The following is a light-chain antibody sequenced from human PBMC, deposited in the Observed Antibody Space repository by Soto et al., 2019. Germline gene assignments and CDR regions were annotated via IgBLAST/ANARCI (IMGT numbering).Light chain of an antibody. J-gene: IGKJ1*01. V-gene: IGKV1-27*01. CDR2: ATS. CDR3: QQYNNWWT. Sequence: DIQMTQSPSSLSASVGDRVTIICRASQGISHYLAWYQQKPGKLPELLIYATSTLQSGVPSRFSGSGSGTDFTLTISSLQPEDVATYYCQQYNNWWTFGQGTKVEIK. CDR1: QGISHY.